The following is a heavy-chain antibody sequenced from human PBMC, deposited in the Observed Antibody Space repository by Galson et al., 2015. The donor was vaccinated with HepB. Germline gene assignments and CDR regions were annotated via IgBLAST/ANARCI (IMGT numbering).Heavy chain of an antibody. CDR1: GFAFSSYA. CDR3: ARGVLDTGNYYFDY. Sequence: SLRLSCATSGFAFSSYAIHWVRQAPGKGLEWVTMIAYDGGNIHYSDSVKGRFTISRDNSKSTVSLQMNSLRPDDTAVYYCARGVLDTGNYYFDYWGQGTLVTVSS. CDR2: IAYDGGNI. J-gene: IGHJ4*02. V-gene: IGHV3-30-3*01. D-gene: IGHD1-26*01.